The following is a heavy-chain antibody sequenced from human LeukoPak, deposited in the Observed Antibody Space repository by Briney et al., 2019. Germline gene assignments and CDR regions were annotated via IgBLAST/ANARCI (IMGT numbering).Heavy chain of an antibody. CDR1: GGSISSSSYY. CDR3: ARCHYDSSGSPDY. D-gene: IGHD3-22*01. Sequence: PSETLSLTXTVSGGSISSSSYYWGWIRQPPGKGLEWIGSIYYSGSTYYNPSLKSRVTISVDTSKNQFSLKLSSVTAADTAVYYCARCHYDSSGSPDYWGQGTLVTVSS. V-gene: IGHV4-39*01. J-gene: IGHJ4*02. CDR2: IYYSGST.